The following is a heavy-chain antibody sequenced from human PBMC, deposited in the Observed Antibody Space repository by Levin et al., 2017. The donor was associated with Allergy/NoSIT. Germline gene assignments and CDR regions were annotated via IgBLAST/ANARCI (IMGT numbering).Heavy chain of an antibody. J-gene: IGHJ5*02. CDR3: ARASTTHDYGDYVPQYNWFDP. D-gene: IGHD4-17*01. Sequence: SETLSLTCTVSGGSISSSSYYWGWIRQPPGKGLEWIGSIYYSGSTYYNPSLKSRVTISVDTSKNQFSLKLSSVTAADTAVYYCARASTTHDYGDYVPQYNWFDPWGQGTLVTVSS. CDR2: IYYSGST. V-gene: IGHV4-39*07. CDR1: GGSISSSSYY.